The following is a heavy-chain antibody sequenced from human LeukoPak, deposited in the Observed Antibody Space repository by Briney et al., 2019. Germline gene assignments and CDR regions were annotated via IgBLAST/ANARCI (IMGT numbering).Heavy chain of an antibody. CDR1: GFTFDRYD. V-gene: IGHV3-13*01. Sequence: GGSLRLSCADSGFTFDRYDMHWVRQPTGKGLEWVSAIGNAADTYYAGSVKGRFTISRENARNSLYLQMNALRAGDTAIYFCAGGRGQIINYWGQGTLVTVSS. D-gene: IGHD3-10*01. CDR2: IGNAADT. J-gene: IGHJ4*02. CDR3: AGGRGQIINY.